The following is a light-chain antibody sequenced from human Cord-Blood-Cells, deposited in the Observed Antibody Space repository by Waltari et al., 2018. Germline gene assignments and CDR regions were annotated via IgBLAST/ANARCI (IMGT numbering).Light chain of an antibody. V-gene: IGLV2-14*01. CDR1: SSDVGGYNY. J-gene: IGLJ2*01. CDR2: YVS. Sequence: QSALTQPASVSGSPGQSLNISCTGPSSDVGGYNYVSWYLQHPVKAPQLMSYYVSNRPSGVSNRFSGSKSGNTSSLTISGLQAEDESDYYCSSYTSSSTRKVFGGGTKLTVL. CDR3: SSYTSSSTRKV.